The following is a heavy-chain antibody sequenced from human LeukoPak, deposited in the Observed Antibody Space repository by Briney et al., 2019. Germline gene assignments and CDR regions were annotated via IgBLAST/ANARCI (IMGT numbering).Heavy chain of an antibody. CDR2: IWYDGSNK. CDR3: AREVGYCSSTSCPGYYGMDV. CDR1: GFTFSSYG. J-gene: IGHJ6*02. V-gene: IGHV3-33*01. Sequence: SLRLSCAASGFTFSSYGMHWVRQAPGKGLEWVAVIWYDGSNKYYADSVKGRFTISRDNSKNTLYLQMNSLRAEDTAVYYCAREVGYCSSTSCPGYYGMDVWGQGTTVTVSS. D-gene: IGHD2-2*01.